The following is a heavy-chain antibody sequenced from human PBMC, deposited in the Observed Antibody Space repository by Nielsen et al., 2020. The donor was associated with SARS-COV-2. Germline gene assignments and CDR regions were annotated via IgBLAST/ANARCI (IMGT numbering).Heavy chain of an antibody. CDR2: ISGSGGST. D-gene: IGHD2-8*01. CDR1: GFTVSSNY. J-gene: IGHJ6*02. V-gene: IGHV3-23*01. Sequence: GESLKISCAASGFTVSSNYMSWVRQAPGKGLEWVSAISGSGGSTYYADSVKGRFTISRDNSKNTLYLQMNSLRAEDTAVYYCAKEGLYFGPGYGMDVWGQGTTVTVSS. CDR3: AKEGLYFGPGYGMDV.